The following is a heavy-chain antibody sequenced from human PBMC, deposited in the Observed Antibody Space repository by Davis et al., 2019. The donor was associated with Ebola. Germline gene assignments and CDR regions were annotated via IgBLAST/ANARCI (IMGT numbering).Heavy chain of an antibody. CDR2: IYPGDSDT. CDR1: GYSFTTYW. D-gene: IGHD3-22*01. J-gene: IGHJ4*02. Sequence: WESLKISCKGSGYSFTTYWIAWVRQTPAKGLEWMGIIYPGDSDTRYSPSFEGQVTISVDRSISTAYLQWSSLKASDTAMYYCAKQESLYGSSDYWGQGTLVTVSS. V-gene: IGHV5-51*01. CDR3: AKQESLYGSSDY.